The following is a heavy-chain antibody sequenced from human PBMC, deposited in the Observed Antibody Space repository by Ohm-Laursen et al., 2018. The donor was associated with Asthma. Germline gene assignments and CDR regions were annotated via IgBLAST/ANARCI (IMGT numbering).Heavy chain of an antibody. CDR2: IRTASTFR. CDR1: GYTFSRYS. D-gene: IGHD1-26*01. V-gene: IGHV3-21*01. CDR3: ARIGPEWELPGREYSLHH. Sequence: GSLRLSCAAPGYTFSRYSIHWVRQVPGKGLEWVASIRTASTFRYYADSVRGRFTTSRDNAKNSVYLQMNNLRAEDTALYYCARIGPEWELPGREYSLHHWGQGTQVTVSS. J-gene: IGHJ1*01.